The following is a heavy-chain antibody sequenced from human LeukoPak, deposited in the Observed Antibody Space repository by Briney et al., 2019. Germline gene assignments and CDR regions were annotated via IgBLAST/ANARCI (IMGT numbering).Heavy chain of an antibody. V-gene: IGHV4-39*01. CDR3: ARHFDF. CDR1: GDSISSSGSY. J-gene: IGHJ4*02. CDR2: ISYSGST. Sequence: PSETLSLSCTVSGDSISSSGSYWGWLRQPPGKGLEWIGTISYSGSTYYNPSLKSRVTISVDTSKNQFFLQLNSMTAADTAVYYCARHFDFWGQGTLVTVS.